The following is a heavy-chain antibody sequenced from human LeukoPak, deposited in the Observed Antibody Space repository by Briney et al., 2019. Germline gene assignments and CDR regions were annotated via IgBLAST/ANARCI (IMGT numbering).Heavy chain of an antibody. CDR2: INHNGNVN. D-gene: IGHD3-16*01. CDR1: GFTFSSYW. J-gene: IGHJ6*02. Sequence: PGGSLRLSCAASGFTFSSYWMNWARRAPGKGLEWVASINHNGNVNYYVDSVKGRFTISRDNAKDSPYLQMSNLRAEDTAVYFCARGGGLDVWGQGATVTVSS. CDR3: ARGGGLDV. V-gene: IGHV3-7*03.